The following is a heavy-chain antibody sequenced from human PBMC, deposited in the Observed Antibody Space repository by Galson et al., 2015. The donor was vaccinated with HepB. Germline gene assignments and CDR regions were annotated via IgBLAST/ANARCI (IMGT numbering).Heavy chain of an antibody. J-gene: IGHJ4*02. CDR2: ISAYNGNT. CDR1: GYTFTSYG. CDR3: ARDITYYDFWSGQVDY. Sequence: SVKVSCKASGYTFTSYGISWVRQAPGQGLEWMGWISAYNGNTNYAQKLQGRVTMTTDTSTSTAYMELRSLRSDDTAVYYCARDITYYDFWSGQVDYWGQGTLVTVSS. V-gene: IGHV1-18*01. D-gene: IGHD3-3*01.